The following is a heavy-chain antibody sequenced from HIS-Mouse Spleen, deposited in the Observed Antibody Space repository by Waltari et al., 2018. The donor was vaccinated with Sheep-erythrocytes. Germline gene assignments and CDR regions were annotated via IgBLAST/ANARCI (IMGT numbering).Heavy chain of an antibody. CDR3: TTEGVGDY. D-gene: IGHD1-26*01. CDR2: NKRKTDGRTT. CDR1: GFTFSNAW. J-gene: IGHJ4*02. V-gene: IGHV3-15*01. Sequence: EVQLVESGGGLVKPGGSLRLSCAASGFTFSNAWMSWVLQVSGKGLGGISRNKRKTDGRTTDYAAPVKGRFTNSRDDSKNTLYLQRNSLKTEDTAVYYCTTEGVGDYWGQGTLVTVSS.